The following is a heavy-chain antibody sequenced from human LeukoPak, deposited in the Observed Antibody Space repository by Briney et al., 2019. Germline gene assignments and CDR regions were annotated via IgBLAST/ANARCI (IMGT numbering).Heavy chain of an antibody. CDR2: ISAYDGNT. D-gene: IGHD2-15*01. V-gene: IGHV1-18*01. J-gene: IGHJ1*01. Sequence: GASVKVSCKASGYSFTNCGISWVRQAPGQGLEWMGWISAYDGNTNYAEKLQGRVTMTTDTSTSTAYMELRSLRSDDTAVYYCARVNRWWATSGYFQHWGQGTLVTVSS. CDR1: GYSFTNCG. CDR3: ARVNRWWATSGYFQH.